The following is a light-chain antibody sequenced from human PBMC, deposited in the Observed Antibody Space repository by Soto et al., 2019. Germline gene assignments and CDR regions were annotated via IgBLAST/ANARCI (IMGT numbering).Light chain of an antibody. V-gene: IGLV1-40*01. CDR2: GND. Sequence: VLTQPPSVSGAPGQRVTISCTGRSSNIGAGYDVHWYQQIPGTAPKLLIYGNDNRPSGVPDRFSGSKSGTSASLAITGLQAEDEADYYCQSYDSSLRVVFGGGTKVTVL. CDR1: SSNIGAGYD. J-gene: IGLJ2*01. CDR3: QSYDSSLRVV.